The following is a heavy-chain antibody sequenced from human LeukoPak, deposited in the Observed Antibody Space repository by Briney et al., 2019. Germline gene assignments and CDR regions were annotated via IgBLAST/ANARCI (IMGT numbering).Heavy chain of an antibody. CDR3: ARDYGDYVGAFDI. V-gene: IGHV3-48*03. CDR1: GFTFSSYE. CDR2: ISSSGTTM. J-gene: IGHJ3*02. D-gene: IGHD4-17*01. Sequence: PGGSLRLSCAASGFTFSSYEMNWVREPPGKGLEWVAYISSSGTTMYYVASVKGRFTISRDNAKISLYLQMNSLRAEDTSVYYCARDYGDYVGAFDIWGQGTMVTVSS.